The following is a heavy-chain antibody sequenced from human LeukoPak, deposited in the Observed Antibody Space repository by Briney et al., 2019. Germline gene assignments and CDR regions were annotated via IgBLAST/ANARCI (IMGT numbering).Heavy chain of an antibody. CDR2: IIPILGIA. V-gene: IGHV1-69*04. CDR1: GGTFSSYA. CDR3: ARADEGARLFDY. D-gene: IGHD1-26*01. J-gene: IGHJ4*02. Sequence: GSSVKVSCKASGGTFSSYAISWVRQAPGQGLEWMGRIIPILGIANYAQKFQGRVTITADKSTSTAYMELSSLRSEDTAVYYCARADEGARLFDYWGQGTLVTVSS.